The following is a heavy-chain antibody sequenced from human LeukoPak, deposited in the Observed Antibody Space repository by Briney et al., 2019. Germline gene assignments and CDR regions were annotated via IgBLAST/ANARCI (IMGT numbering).Heavy chain of an antibody. CDR1: GYSFTSYW. Sequence: GASLKISCKGSGYSFTSYWIGWVRQMPGKGLEWMGIIYPGDSDTRYSPSFQGQVTISADKSISTAYLQWSSLKASDTAMYYCATIPLYCSGGSCYPDAFDIWGQGTMVTVSS. CDR3: ATIPLYCSGGSCYPDAFDI. V-gene: IGHV5-51*01. D-gene: IGHD2-15*01. CDR2: IYPGDSDT. J-gene: IGHJ3*02.